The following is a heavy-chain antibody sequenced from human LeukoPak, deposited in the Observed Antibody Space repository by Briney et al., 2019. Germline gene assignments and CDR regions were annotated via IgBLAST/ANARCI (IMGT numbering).Heavy chain of an antibody. CDR1: GFTFSNYW. CDR3: ARRNITSSLDQ. J-gene: IGHJ4*02. Sequence: PGGSLRLSCAASGFTFSNYWMTWVRQAPGKGLEWVANIREDGIEKDYVDSVKGRFTISRDNAQNSLFLQLNSLRPEDTAVYYCARRNITSSLDQWGLGTLVIVSS. V-gene: IGHV3-7*01. D-gene: IGHD6-6*01. CDR2: IREDGIEK.